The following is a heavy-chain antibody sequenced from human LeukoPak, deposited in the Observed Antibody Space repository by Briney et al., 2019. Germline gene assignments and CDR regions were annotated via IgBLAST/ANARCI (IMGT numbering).Heavy chain of an antibody. CDR2: ISSSSSYI. CDR1: GFTFSSYS. CDR3: ARDVGSSGSFFDAFDI. J-gene: IGHJ3*02. D-gene: IGHD3-10*01. Sequence: GGSLRLSCAASGFTFSSYSMNWVRQAPGKGLEWVSSISSSSSYIYYADSVKGRFTISRDNAKNSLYLQMNSLRAEDTAVYYCARDVGSSGSFFDAFDIWGQGTMVTVSS. V-gene: IGHV3-21*01.